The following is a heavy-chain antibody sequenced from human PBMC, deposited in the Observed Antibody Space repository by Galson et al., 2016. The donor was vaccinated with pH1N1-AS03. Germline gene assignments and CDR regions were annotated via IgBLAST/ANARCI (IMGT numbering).Heavy chain of an antibody. D-gene: IGHD3-10*01. CDR3: ATGVASVTGSGALGY. V-gene: IGHV3-11*04. J-gene: IGHJ4*02. CDR1: GLSVTDYY. Sequence: SLRLSCAASGLSVTDYYMAWIRQAPGKGLECVYYISWNGDFIQYADTVRGRFTISRDSATDSVHLRMDNLRIEDTAVYYCATGVASVTGSGALGYWSQGMLVAVSS. CDR2: ISWNGDFI.